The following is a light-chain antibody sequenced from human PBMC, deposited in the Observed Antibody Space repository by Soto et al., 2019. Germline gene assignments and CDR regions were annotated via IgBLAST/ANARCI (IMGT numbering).Light chain of an antibody. J-gene: IGKJ1*01. CDR1: QSVDSN. CDR3: QQYNDWPPT. V-gene: IGKV3-15*01. CDR2: GAF. Sequence: VMTQSPATRSVSPGDGATLSCRASQSVDSNLAWYQQKPGQAPSLLTYGAFTRATGIPTRFSGTWSGTEVTLTISSLQSEEVARYYCQQYNDWPPTFGQGTKV.